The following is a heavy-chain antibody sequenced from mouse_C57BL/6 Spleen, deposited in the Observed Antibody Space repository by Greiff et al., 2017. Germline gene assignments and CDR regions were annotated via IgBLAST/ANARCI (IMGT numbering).Heavy chain of an antibody. CDR2: IDPSDSYT. V-gene: IGHV1-50*01. CDR1: GYTFTSYW. Sequence: QVQLQQPGAELVKPGASVKLSCKASGYTFTSYWMQWVKQRPGQGLEWIGEIDPSDSYTNYNQKFKGKATLTVDTSSSTAYMQLSSLTSEDSAVYYCASTTVVAFDYWGQGTTRTVSS. J-gene: IGHJ2*01. CDR3: ASTTVVAFDY. D-gene: IGHD1-1*01.